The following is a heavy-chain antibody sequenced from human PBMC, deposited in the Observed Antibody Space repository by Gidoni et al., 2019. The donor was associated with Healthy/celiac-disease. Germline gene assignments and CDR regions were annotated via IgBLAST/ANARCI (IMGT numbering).Heavy chain of an antibody. CDR1: GGSISSYY. J-gene: IGHJ4*02. V-gene: IGHV4-59*01. CDR3: ASGRIVGATTFDY. D-gene: IGHD1-26*01. CDR2: IYYSGST. Sequence: QVQLQESGPGLVKPSETLSLTCTVSGGSISSYYWSWIRQPPGKGLEWIGYIYYSGSTNYNPSLKSRVTISVDTSKNQFSLKLSSVTAADTAVYYCASGRIVGATTFDYWGQGTLVTVSS.